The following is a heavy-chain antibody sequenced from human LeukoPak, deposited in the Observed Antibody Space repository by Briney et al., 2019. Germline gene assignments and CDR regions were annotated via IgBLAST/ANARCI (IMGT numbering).Heavy chain of an antibody. Sequence: PLETLSLTCAVYGGSFSGYYWSWIRQPPGKGLEWIGEINHSGSTNYNPSLKSRVTISVDTSKNQFSLKLSSVTAADTAVYYCARHKTTGYCTGGVCYSGWFDPWGQGTLVTVSS. D-gene: IGHD2-8*02. CDR1: GGSFSGYY. CDR3: ARHKTTGYCTGGVCYSGWFDP. CDR2: INHSGST. J-gene: IGHJ5*02. V-gene: IGHV4-34*01.